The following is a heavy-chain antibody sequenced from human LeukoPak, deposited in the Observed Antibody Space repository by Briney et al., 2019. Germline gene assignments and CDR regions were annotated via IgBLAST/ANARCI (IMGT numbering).Heavy chain of an antibody. CDR2: ISYDGSNK. Sequence: PGRSLRLSCAASGFTFTRYSMHWVRQAPGKGLEWVAVISYDGSNKYYADSVKGRFTISRDNSKNTLYLQMNSLRAEDTAVYYCARDPTRYSSSWRIYYFDYWGQGTLVTVSS. J-gene: IGHJ4*02. CDR1: GFTFTRYS. CDR3: ARDPTRYSSSWRIYYFDY. D-gene: IGHD6-13*01. V-gene: IGHV3-30-3*01.